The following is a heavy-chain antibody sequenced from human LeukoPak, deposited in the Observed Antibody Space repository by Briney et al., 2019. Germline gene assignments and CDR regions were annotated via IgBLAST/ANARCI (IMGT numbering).Heavy chain of an antibody. CDR2: IRYDGSNK. CDR1: GFTFSTFA. V-gene: IGHV3-30*02. J-gene: IGHJ3*02. CDR3: AKDRLLWFGELLSSDAFDI. D-gene: IGHD3-10*01. Sequence: GSLRLSCAASGFTFSTFAMIWVRQPPGKGLEWVAFIRYDGSNKYYADSVKGRFTISRDNSKNTLYLQMNSLRAEDTAVYYCAKDRLLWFGELLSSDAFDIWGQGTMVTVSS.